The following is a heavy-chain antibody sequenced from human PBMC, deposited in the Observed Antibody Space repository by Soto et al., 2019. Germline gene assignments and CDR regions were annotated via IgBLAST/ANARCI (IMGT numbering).Heavy chain of an antibody. CDR3: ARDSGYYDSSGYYYQKNWFDP. V-gene: IGHV4-31*03. CDR2: IYYSGST. J-gene: IGHJ5*02. CDR1: GGSISSGGYY. D-gene: IGHD3-22*01. Sequence: SETLSLTCTVSGGSISSGGYYWSWIRQHPGKGLEWIGYIYYSGSTYYNPSLKSRVTISVDTSKNQFSLKLSSVTAADTAVYYCARDSGYYDSSGYYYQKNWFDPWGQGTLVTVSS.